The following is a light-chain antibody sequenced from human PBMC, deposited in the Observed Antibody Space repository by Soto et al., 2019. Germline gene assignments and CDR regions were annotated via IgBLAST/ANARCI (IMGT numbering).Light chain of an antibody. V-gene: IGLV1-51*01. Sequence: QSVGTQPLSVSAAPGQKVTISCSGSSSNIGGNFVSWYQQLRGTAPKLLIYDASKRPSGIPHRFSGSKSGTSATLGIAGFQTGDEADYYCGSWDSSRSAYVLGTGTKVTVL. CDR1: SSNIGGNF. J-gene: IGLJ1*01. CDR2: DAS. CDR3: GSWDSSRSAYV.